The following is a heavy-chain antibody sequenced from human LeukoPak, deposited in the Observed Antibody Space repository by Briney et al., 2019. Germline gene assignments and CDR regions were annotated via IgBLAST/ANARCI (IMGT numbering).Heavy chain of an antibody. Sequence: SETLSLTCTVSVGSISRYYWIWMRQPAGKGLEWMGRIYSSGSTNYNPSLKSQVTMSVDTSKNQFSLKLSDVTAADTAVYYCARVASGNSQRGVDYWGQGTLVTVSS. D-gene: IGHD4-23*01. J-gene: IGHJ4*02. V-gene: IGHV4-4*07. CDR1: VGSISRYY. CDR3: ARVASGNSQRGVDY. CDR2: IYSSGST.